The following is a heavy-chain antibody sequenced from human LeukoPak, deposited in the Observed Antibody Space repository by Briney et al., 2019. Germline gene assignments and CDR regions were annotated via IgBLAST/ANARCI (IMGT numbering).Heavy chain of an antibody. CDR1: GDSINSDY. CDR2: INYNGTI. Sequence: PSETLSLTCIVSGDSINSDYWSWIRQSPGKGLEWIGYINYNGTIDYNPSLKSRLTISVDTSKNFVFLKLRSVTAADTAVYYCARLDCFADTCYNNWGLGTHVTVSS. CDR3: ARLDCFADTCYNN. V-gene: IGHV4-59*08. D-gene: IGHD3/OR15-3a*01. J-gene: IGHJ4*02.